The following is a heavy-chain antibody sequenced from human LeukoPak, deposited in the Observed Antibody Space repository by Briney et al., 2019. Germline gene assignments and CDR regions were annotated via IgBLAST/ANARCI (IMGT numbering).Heavy chain of an antibody. J-gene: IGHJ2*01. D-gene: IGHD3-22*01. Sequence: SETLSLTCTVSGGSIFSYYWNWIRQSPGKGLEWLGYIYSNGITNYSPSLRSRGTISIATSKNQFSLRLASVTAADTALYYCARRAYFDSSGYSPTSGYFDLWGRGTLVTVSS. V-gene: IGHV4-4*08. CDR1: GGSIFSYY. CDR3: ARRAYFDSSGYSPTSGYFDL. CDR2: IYSNGIT.